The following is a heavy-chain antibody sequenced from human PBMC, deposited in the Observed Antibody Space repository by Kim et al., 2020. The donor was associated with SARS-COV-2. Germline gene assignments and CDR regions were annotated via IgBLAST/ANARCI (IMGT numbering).Heavy chain of an antibody. V-gene: IGHV3-23*01. CDR3: ARGVYSNYVRGFDY. CDR2: ISVSGGST. J-gene: IGHJ4*02. Sequence: GGSLRLSCAASGFTFNTYAMSWVRQASGKGLEWVSAISVSGGSTYYADSMKGRFTISRDNSKNTLYLQMNSLTAEDTALYYCARGVYSNYVRGFDYCGQGVLVTGSS. CDR1: GFTFNTYA. D-gene: IGHD4-4*01.